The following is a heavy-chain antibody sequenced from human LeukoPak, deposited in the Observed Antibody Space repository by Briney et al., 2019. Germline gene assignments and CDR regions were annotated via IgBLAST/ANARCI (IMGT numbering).Heavy chain of an antibody. CDR3: ARLNPPQEGYCSGGSCYSFLYYYYMDV. V-gene: IGHV4-30-4*01. J-gene: IGHJ6*03. CDR1: GGSISSGDYY. Sequence: SETLSLTCTVSGGSISSGDYYWSWIRQPPGKGLEWIAYMYYSGSTYYNPSLKSRVTMSADTSKNQLSLKLSSVTAADTAVYYCARLNPPQEGYCSGGSCYSFLYYYYMDVWGKGTTVTVSS. CDR2: MYYSGST. D-gene: IGHD2-15*01.